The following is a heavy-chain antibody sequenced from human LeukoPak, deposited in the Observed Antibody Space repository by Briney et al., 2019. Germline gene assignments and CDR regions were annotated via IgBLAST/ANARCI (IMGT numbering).Heavy chain of an antibody. D-gene: IGHD5-18*01. CDR2: IYYSGST. V-gene: IGHV4-31*03. CDR1: GGSISSGGYY. J-gene: IGHJ4*02. CDR3: ARVSYGKSGDY. Sequence: SETLSLTCTVSGGSISSGGYYWRWIRQHPGKGLEWIGYIYYSGSTYYSPVLKSRVTISVDTSKNQFSLKLSSVSAADTAVYYCARVSYGKSGDYWGQGTLVTVSS.